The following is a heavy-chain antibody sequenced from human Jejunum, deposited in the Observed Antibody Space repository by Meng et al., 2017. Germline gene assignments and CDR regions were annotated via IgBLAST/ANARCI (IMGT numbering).Heavy chain of an antibody. Sequence: VQLQASGRGVVKPSGTLSLTCAVSGGSITSAKWWSWVRQTPGKGLEWIGEVFHSGTPNYNPSLMSQLTMSVDKSKNQFSLNLTSVTAADTAVYYCASRPVGIRTYYFDCWGQGTLVTVSS. CDR3: ASRPVGIRTYYFDC. D-gene: IGHD2-21*01. CDR2: VFHSGTP. V-gene: IGHV4-4*02. J-gene: IGHJ4*02. CDR1: GGSITSAKW.